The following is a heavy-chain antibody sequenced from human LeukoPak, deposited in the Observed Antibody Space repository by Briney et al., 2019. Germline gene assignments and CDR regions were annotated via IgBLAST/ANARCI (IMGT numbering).Heavy chain of an antibody. J-gene: IGHJ6*03. CDR2: IYASGST. CDR3: AKYSSNWYGDYYYYYMDV. V-gene: IGHV4-4*07. D-gene: IGHD6-13*01. Sequence: PSETLSLTCTVSGGSISSYYWSWIRQPAGKGLEWIGRIYASGSTNYNFSLKSRVTMSVDPSKKQFSLKLSSVTAADTAVYYCAKYSSNWYGDYYYYYMDVWGKGTTVTVSS. CDR1: GGSISSYY.